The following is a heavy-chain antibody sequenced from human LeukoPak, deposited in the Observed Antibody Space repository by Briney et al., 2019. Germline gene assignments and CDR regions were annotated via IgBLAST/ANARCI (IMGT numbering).Heavy chain of an antibody. CDR1: GFTVSSNY. D-gene: IGHD6-13*01. J-gene: IGHJ4*02. V-gene: IGHV3-53*01. CDR3: ARSDGIAAAGPFDY. CDR2: IYGGVST. Sequence: GGSLRLSCAVSGFTVSSNYMSWVRQAPGKGLEWVSVIYGGVSTSYADSVKGRFTISSDNSKNTLYLQMNSLRAEDTAVYYCARSDGIAAAGPFDYWAREPWSPSPQ.